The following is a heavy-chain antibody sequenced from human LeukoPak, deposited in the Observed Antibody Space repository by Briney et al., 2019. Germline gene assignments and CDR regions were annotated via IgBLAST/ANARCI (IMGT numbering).Heavy chain of an antibody. D-gene: IGHD3-16*01. J-gene: IGHJ3*01. CDR1: GGSISGTYY. V-gene: IGHV4-59*08. CDR2: IYYTGTT. Sequence: SETLSLTCTVSGGSISGTYYWSWIRQPPGKGLEWIGYIYYTGTTDSNPSLKSRVTISLDTSENQFSLNLSPVTAADTAVYYCARRWVYDKRAFDAWGQGTMVTVSS. CDR3: ARRWVYDKRAFDA.